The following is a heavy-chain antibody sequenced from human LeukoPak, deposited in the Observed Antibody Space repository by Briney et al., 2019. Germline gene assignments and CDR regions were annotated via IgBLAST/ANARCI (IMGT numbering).Heavy chain of an antibody. J-gene: IGHJ5*02. Sequence: ASVKVSCKASGYTFTSYGINWVRQATGQGLEWVGWMSPNSDNTGYAQKFQGRVTMTRDTSIGTAYMELSSLTSEDTAVYYCARDFGGNSGWFDPWGQGTLVTVSS. CDR2: MSPNSDNT. CDR3: ARDFGGNSGWFDP. CDR1: GYTFTSYG. V-gene: IGHV1-8*01. D-gene: IGHD4-23*01.